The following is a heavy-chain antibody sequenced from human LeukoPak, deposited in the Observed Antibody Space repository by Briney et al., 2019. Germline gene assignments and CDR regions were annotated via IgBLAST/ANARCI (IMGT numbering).Heavy chain of an antibody. V-gene: IGHV3-21*01. CDR2: ISSSSSYI. D-gene: IGHD6-13*01. CDR3: ARASVEYSSSWEYYFDY. CDR1: GFTFSSYS. Sequence: GGSLRLSCAASGFTFSSYSMNWVRQAPGKGLEWVSSISSSSSYIYYADSVKGRFTISRDNAKNSLYLQMNSLRAEDTAVYYCARASVEYSSSWEYYFDYWGQGTLVTVSS. J-gene: IGHJ4*02.